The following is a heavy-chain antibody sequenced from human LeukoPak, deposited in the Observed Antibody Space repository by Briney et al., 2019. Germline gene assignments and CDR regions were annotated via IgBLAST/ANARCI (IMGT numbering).Heavy chain of an antibody. J-gene: IGHJ4*02. CDR2: INAGNGNT. V-gene: IGHV1-3*01. CDR1: GYTFTSYA. D-gene: IGHD2-2*01. Sequence: ASVKVSCKASGYTFTSYAMHWVRQAPGQRLEWMGWINAGNGNTKYSQKFQGRVTITRDTSASTAYMELSSLRSEDTAVYYCARAGYCSSTSCPLDYWGQGTLVTVSS. CDR3: ARAGYCSSTSCPLDY.